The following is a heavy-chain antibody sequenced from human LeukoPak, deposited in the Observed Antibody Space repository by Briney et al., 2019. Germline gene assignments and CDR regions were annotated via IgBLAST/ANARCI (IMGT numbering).Heavy chain of an antibody. CDR2: INPNSGGT. V-gene: IGHV1-2*02. CDR3: ARGLPDIVANDGGDY. J-gene: IGHJ4*02. CDR1: GYTFTGYY. Sequence: ASVKVSCKASGYTFTGYYMHWVRQAPGQGLEWMGWINPNSGGTNYAQKFQGRVTMTRDTSISTAYMELSRLRSDDTAVYYCARGLPDIVANDGGDYRGQGTLVTVSS. D-gene: IGHD5-12*01.